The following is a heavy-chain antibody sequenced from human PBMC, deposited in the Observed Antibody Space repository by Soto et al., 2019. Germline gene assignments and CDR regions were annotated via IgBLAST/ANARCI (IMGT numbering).Heavy chain of an antibody. Sequence: SETLSLTCAVSGGSISSGGYSWSWIRQTPGKGLEWIGYISESGSTNYNKSLKSRVTISADRSKNHVSLRVTSVTAADTAIYYCARELRARFDPWGQRILVTVSS. CDR2: ISESGST. CDR1: GGSISSGGYS. J-gene: IGHJ5*02. D-gene: IGHD3-3*01. V-gene: IGHV4-30-2*01. CDR3: ARELRARFDP.